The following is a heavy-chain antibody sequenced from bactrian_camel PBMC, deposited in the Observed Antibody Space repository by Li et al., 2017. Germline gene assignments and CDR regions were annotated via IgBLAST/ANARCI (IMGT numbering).Heavy chain of an antibody. CDR3: ARNQVPEY. CDR2: TFGRYST. CDR1: GYTDSDYC. Sequence: HVQLVESGGGAVQAGGSLRLSCAVSGYTDSDYCVGWFRQAPGKEREGVASTFGRYSTTYAVSVMGRFTISRDDATNTVYLQMNDLKSEDTALYYCARNQVPEYWGQGTQVTVSS. V-gene: IGHV3S53*01. J-gene: IGHJ4*01.